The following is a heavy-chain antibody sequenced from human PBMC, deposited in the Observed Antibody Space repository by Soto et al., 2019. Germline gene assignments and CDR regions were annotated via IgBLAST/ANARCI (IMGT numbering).Heavy chain of an antibody. D-gene: IGHD5-12*01. J-gene: IGHJ4*02. CDR3: ARGVPITPGTFDY. CDR2: IYSGGST. V-gene: IGHV3-53*01. Sequence: LRLSCAASGFTVSSTYMSWVRQAPGKGLEWISIIYSGGSTFYADSVKGRFSISRDNSKNTLYLQMNSLRAEDTAVYYCARGVPITPGTFDYRGQGTLVTVSS. CDR1: GFTVSSTY.